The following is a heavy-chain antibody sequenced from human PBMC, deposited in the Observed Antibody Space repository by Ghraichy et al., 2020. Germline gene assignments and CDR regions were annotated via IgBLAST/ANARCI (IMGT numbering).Heavy chain of an antibody. D-gene: IGHD3-9*01. Sequence: ASVKVSCKASGYTFTSYGISWVRQAPGQGLEWMGWISAYNGNTNYAQKLQGRVTMTTDTSTSTAYMELRSLRSDDTAVYYCAREHDILTHYGMDVWGQGTTVTVSS. CDR3: AREHDILTHYGMDV. J-gene: IGHJ6*02. V-gene: IGHV1-18*04. CDR1: GYTFTSYG. CDR2: ISAYNGNT.